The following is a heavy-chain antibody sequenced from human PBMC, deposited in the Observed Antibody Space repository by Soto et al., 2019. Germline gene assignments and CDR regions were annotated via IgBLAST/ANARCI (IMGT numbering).Heavy chain of an antibody. D-gene: IGHD6-19*01. J-gene: IGHJ4*02. CDR1: GFTFSNYA. CDR3: AKDRDTYNSGWSAFDF. Sequence: GGSLRLSCTGSGFTFSNYAMSWVRQAPGKGLEWVATISGSGGSTYYADSAKGQFTISRDNSKNTLYLRMNSLRAEDTAIFFCAKDRDTYNSGWSAFDFWGQGTLVTVSS. CDR2: ISGSGGST. V-gene: IGHV3-23*01.